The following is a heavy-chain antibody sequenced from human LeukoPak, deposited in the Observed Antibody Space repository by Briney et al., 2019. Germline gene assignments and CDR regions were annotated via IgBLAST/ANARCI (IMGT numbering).Heavy chain of an antibody. CDR3: AIDRNLWSTGSYPFF. V-gene: IGHV3-33*01. Sequence: PGGSLRLSCAASGFTFSNYGMNCVRQAPGKGLEWVAVIWYDGSNNYYTDSVKGRFTISRDDSKNTLYLQMNSLRAEDTAVYFCAIDRNLWSTGSYPFFWAQGTLVTVSS. CDR1: GFTFSNYG. D-gene: IGHD3-9*01. CDR2: IWYDGSNN. J-gene: IGHJ4*02.